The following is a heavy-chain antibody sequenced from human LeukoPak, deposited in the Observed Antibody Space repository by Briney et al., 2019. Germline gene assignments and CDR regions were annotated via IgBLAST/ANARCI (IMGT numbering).Heavy chain of an antibody. CDR2: ISAYNGNT. CDR1: GYTFTSYG. CDR3: ARDEGRTWIQLWLRAGDFDY. V-gene: IGHV1-18*01. D-gene: IGHD5-18*01. Sequence: ASVKVSCKASGYTFTSYGISWVRQAPGQGLEWMGWISAYNGNTNYAQKLQGRVTMTTDTSTSTAYMELRSLRSDDTAVYYCARDEGRTWIQLWLRAGDFDYWGQGTLVTVSS. J-gene: IGHJ4*02.